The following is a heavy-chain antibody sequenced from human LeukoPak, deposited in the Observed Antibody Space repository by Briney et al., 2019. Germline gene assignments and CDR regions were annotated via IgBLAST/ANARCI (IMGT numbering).Heavy chain of an antibody. V-gene: IGHV4-59*01. CDR3: ASLTIAVAGPRFDY. CDR1: GGSISSYY. CDR2: IYYTGNT. J-gene: IGHJ4*02. Sequence: PSETLSLTCTVSGGSISSYYWSWIRQPPGKGLVWIGYIYYTGNTNYNPSLKSRVTISLDTSKNQFSLKLSSVTAADTAVYYCASLTIAVAGPRFDYWGQGTLVTVSS. D-gene: IGHD6-19*01.